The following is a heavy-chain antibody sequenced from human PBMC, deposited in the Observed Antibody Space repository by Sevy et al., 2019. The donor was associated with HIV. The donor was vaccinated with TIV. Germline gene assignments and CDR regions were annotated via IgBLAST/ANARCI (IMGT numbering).Heavy chain of an antibody. Sequence: ASVKVSCKASGYTFTGYYMHWVRQAPGQGLEWMGWINPNSGGTNYAQKFQGWVTMTRDTSISTAYMERSRLRSDDTAVYYCARRHSRDGYNYYYFDYWGQGTLVTVSS. D-gene: IGHD5-12*01. CDR1: GYTFTGYY. CDR2: INPNSGGT. J-gene: IGHJ4*02. V-gene: IGHV1-2*04. CDR3: ARRHSRDGYNYYYFDY.